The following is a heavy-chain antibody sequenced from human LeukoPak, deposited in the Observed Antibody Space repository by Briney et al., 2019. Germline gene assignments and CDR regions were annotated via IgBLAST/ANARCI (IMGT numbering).Heavy chain of an antibody. CDR3: ARGPRRGVVVVAATPPLYYYGMDV. J-gene: IGHJ6*02. CDR1: GGSISSGGYY. CDR2: IYYSGST. Sequence: SQTLSLTCTVSGGSISSGGYYWSWIRQHPGKGLEWIGYIYYSGSTYYNPSLKSRVTISVDTSKNQFSLKLSSVTAADTAVYYCARGPRRGVVVVAATPPLYYYGMDVWGQGTTVTVSS. D-gene: IGHD2-15*01. V-gene: IGHV4-31*03.